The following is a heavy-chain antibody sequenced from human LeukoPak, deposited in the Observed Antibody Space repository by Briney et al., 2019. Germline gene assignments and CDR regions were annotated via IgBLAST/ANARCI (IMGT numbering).Heavy chain of an antibody. Sequence: PSETLSLTCTVSGGSISSSSYYWGWIRQPPGKGLEWIGYIYYSGSTYYNPSLKSRVTISVDTSKNQFSLKLSSVTAADTAVYYCARLDYYDSSGYYDYWGQGTLVTVSS. V-gene: IGHV4-39*07. CDR2: IYYSGST. D-gene: IGHD3-22*01. J-gene: IGHJ4*02. CDR1: GGSISSSSYY. CDR3: ARLDYYDSSGYYDY.